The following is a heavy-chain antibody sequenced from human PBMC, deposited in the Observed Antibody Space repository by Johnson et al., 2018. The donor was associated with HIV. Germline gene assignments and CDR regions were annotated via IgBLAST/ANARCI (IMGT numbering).Heavy chain of an antibody. J-gene: IGHJ3*02. CDR3: AREYGMGGGNSFVSDAFDI. CDR1: GFTVSSNY. CDR2: IYSDGGT. D-gene: IGHD4-23*01. V-gene: IGHV3-66*01. Sequence: VQLVESGGGMVQPGGSLRLSCTASGFTVSSNYMTWVRQAPGTGLEWVSTIYSDGGTYHADSVRGRFTISRDSSKNTVYLQMNSLRVEDTAVYYCAREYGMGGGNSFVSDAFDIWGQGTMVTVSS.